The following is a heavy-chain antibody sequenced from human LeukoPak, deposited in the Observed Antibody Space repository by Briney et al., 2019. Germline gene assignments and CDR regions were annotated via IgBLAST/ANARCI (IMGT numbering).Heavy chain of an antibody. Sequence: SETLSLTCNVSGGSISSYYWSWIRQPPGKGLEWIGYIYSSGSTDYNPSLKSRVTISVDTATNQFSLKLSSVTAADTAVYYCARDEVIVDGGVDWFDPWGQGTLVTVSS. CDR1: GGSISSYY. CDR2: IYSSGST. J-gene: IGHJ5*02. V-gene: IGHV4-4*08. CDR3: ARDEVIVDGGVDWFDP. D-gene: IGHD3-22*01.